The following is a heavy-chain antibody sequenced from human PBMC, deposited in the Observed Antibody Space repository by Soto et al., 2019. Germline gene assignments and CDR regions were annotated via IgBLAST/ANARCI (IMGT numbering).Heavy chain of an antibody. Sequence: SETLSLTCTVSGGFISSGGYYWSWIRQYSGQGLEWTAYISDSGTTYYNPSLKSRLTISVDTSKNHFSLKLRSVTAADTAVYYCARVSASGRHFGTNWFDPWGQGTLVTVSS. J-gene: IGHJ5*02. D-gene: IGHD3-10*01. CDR3: ARVSASGRHFGTNWFDP. CDR2: ISDSGTT. V-gene: IGHV4-31*03. CDR1: GGFISSGGYY.